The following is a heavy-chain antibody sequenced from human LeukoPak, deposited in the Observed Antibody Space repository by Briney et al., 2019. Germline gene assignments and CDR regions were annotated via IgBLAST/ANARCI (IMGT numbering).Heavy chain of an antibody. D-gene: IGHD6-6*01. CDR3: ARGSLAARLNLWVDY. V-gene: IGHV4-61*02. CDR2: IYTSGST. J-gene: IGHJ4*02. Sequence: PSETLSLTCTVSGGSISSGSYYWSWIRQPAGKGLEWVGRIYTSGSTNYNPSLKSRVTISVDTSKNQFSLKLSSVTAADTAVYYCARGSLAARLNLWVDYWGQGTLVTVSS. CDR1: GGSISSGSYY.